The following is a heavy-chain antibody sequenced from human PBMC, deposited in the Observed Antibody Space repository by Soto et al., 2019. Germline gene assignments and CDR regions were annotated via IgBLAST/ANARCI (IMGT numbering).Heavy chain of an antibody. J-gene: IGHJ4*02. CDR3: ARDPYSSGWLDY. CDR1: GFTFSSYA. CDR2: ISYDGSNK. Sequence: QVQLVESGGGVVQPGRSLRLSCAASGFTFSSYAMHWVRQAPGKGLEWVAVISYDGSNKYYADSVKGRFTISRDNSKNTLYLQMNSLRAEDTAVYYCARDPYSSGWLDYWGQGTLVTVSS. D-gene: IGHD6-19*01. V-gene: IGHV3-30-3*01.